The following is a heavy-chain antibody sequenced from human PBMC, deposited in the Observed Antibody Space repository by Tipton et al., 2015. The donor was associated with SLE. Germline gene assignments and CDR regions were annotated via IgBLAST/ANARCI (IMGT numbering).Heavy chain of an antibody. V-gene: IGHV1-18*01. D-gene: IGHD3-22*01. CDR2: ISAYNGNT. Sequence: QVQLVQSGAEVKKPGASVKVSCKASGYTFTSYGISWVRQAPGQGLEWMGWISAYNGNTNYAQKFQGRVTMTTDTSTSTAYMELRSLGADDTAVYYCARAPMRGAGITSFVFDYWGQGTLVTVSS. J-gene: IGHJ4*02. CDR1: GYTFTSYG. CDR3: ARAPMRGAGITSFVFDY.